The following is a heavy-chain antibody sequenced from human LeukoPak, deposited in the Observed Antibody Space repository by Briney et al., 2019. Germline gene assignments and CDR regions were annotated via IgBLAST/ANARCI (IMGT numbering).Heavy chain of an antibody. V-gene: IGHV1-24*01. Sequence: GASVKVSCKVSGYTLTELSMHWVRQAPGKGLEWMGGFDPEDGETIYAQKFQGRVTMTEDTSTDTAYMELSSLRSEDTAVYYCATEGPVAGIYGFDYWGQGTLVTVSS. CDR2: FDPEDGET. CDR1: GYTLTELS. J-gene: IGHJ4*02. D-gene: IGHD6-19*01. CDR3: ATEGPVAGIYGFDY.